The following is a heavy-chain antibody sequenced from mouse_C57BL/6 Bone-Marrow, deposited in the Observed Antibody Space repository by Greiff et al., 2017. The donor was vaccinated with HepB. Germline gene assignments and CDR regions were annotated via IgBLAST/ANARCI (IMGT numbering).Heavy chain of an antibody. CDR1: GYTFTSYW. CDR3: ARWGYYYGSSSYWYFDV. J-gene: IGHJ1*03. Sequence: QVQLQQPGAELVKPGASVKLSCKASGYTFTSYWMHWVKQRPGQGLEWIGMIHPNSGSTNYNEKFKSKATLTVDKSSSTAYMQLSSLTSEDSAVYDCARWGYYYGSSSYWYFDVWGTGTTVTVSS. CDR2: IHPNSGST. V-gene: IGHV1-64*01. D-gene: IGHD1-1*01.